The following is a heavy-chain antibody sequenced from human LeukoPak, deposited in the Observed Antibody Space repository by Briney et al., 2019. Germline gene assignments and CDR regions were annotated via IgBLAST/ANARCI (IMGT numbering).Heavy chain of an antibody. V-gene: IGHV4-34*01. J-gene: IGHJ3*02. CDR2: INHSGST. D-gene: IGHD2-8*02. CDR3: ARGLVVYYDAFDI. Sequence: SETLSLTCAVYGGSFSGYYWSWIRQPPGKGLEWIGEINHSGSTNYNPSLKSRVTISVDTSKNQFSLKLSSVTAADTAVYYCARGLVVYYDAFDIWGQGTMVTVSS. CDR1: GGSFSGYY.